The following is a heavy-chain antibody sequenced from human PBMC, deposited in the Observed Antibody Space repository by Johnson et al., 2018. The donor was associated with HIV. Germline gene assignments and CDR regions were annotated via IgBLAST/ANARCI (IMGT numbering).Heavy chain of an antibody. CDR3: ARETVTSGAFDI. J-gene: IGHJ3*02. CDR2: ISATGITL. CDR1: EFSVSGNY. Sequence: QVQLVESGGGLVRPGGSLRLSCAASEFSVSGNYMTWIRQPPGKGLEWVSSISATGITLYYADSVKGRFTIYTDNAKNSLYLQMNSLRAGDTAVYYCARETVTSGAFDIWGQGTMVTVSS. V-gene: IGHV3-11*04. D-gene: IGHD4-11*01.